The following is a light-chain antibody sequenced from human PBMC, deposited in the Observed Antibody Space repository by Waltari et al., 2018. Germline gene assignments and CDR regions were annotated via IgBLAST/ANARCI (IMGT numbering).Light chain of an antibody. CDR1: QSVTSIS. J-gene: IGKJ4*01. CDR3: QQYDGEVVT. Sequence: CRASQSVTSISVTWYQQKRGQAPRLLIYGTSSRATGIPDRFSGSGSVTDFTLTISRLEPEDFAVYYCQQYDGEVVTFGGGTKVEI. CDR2: GTS. V-gene: IGKV3-20*01.